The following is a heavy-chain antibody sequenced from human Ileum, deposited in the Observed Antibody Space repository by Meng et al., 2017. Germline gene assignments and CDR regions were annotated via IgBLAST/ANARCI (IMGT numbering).Heavy chain of an antibody. CDR1: GGSISGYF. J-gene: IGHJ4*02. D-gene: IGHD1-1*01. CDR2: IWSGGNT. Sequence: SETLSLTCTVSGGSISGYFWSWIRQPPGMRLEWIGYIWSGGNTNYNPSLNSRVTISLDRSNNQFSLRLRSVTSADTAVYFCARHPKIEATGNYRFDYWGQGTLVTSPQ. V-gene: IGHV4-59*13. CDR3: ARHPKIEATGNYRFDY.